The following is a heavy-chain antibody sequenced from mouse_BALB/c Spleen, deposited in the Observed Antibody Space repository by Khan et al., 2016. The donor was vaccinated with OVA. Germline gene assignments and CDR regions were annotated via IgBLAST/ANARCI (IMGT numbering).Heavy chain of an antibody. Sequence: EVQLQESGPGLVKPSQSLSLTCTVTGYSITSDYAWNWIRKFPGNKLEWMGYIRYSGSTNYNPSLKSRLSITRDTSKNQSFLQLNSVTTEYTATYYCARDGSRYNYAMDYWGQGTSVTVSS. V-gene: IGHV3-2*02. D-gene: IGHD2-3*01. CDR3: ARDGSRYNYAMDY. J-gene: IGHJ4*01. CDR2: IRYSGST. CDR1: GYSITSDYA.